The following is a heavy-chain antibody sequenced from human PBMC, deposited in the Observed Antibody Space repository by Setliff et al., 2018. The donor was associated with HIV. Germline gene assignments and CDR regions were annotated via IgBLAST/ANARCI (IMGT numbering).Heavy chain of an antibody. D-gene: IGHD3-22*01. CDR1: GGSISSSSYY. J-gene: IGHJ4*02. CDR2: IYYSGST. Sequence: SETLSLTCTVSGGSISSSSYYWGWIRQHPGKGLEWIGYIYYSGSTYYNPSLKSRVTISVDTSKNQFSLKLSSVTAADTAVYYCAREVGYYDSSGYYDYWGQGTLVTVSS. V-gene: IGHV4-31*03. CDR3: AREVGYYDSSGYYDY.